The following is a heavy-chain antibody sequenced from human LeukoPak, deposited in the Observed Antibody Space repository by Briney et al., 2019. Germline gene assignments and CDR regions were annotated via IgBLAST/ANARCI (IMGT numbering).Heavy chain of an antibody. D-gene: IGHD1-26*01. CDR3: ARDRGSFDRGVYYYYMDV. J-gene: IGHJ6*03. V-gene: IGHV1-69*13. CDR2: IIPIFGTA. CDR1: GGTFSSYA. Sequence: VASVKVSCKASGGTFSSYAISWVRQAPGQGLEWMGGIIPIFGTANYAQKFQGRVTITADESTSTAYMELSSLRSEDTAVYYCARDRGSFDRGVYYYYMDVWGKGTTVTVSS.